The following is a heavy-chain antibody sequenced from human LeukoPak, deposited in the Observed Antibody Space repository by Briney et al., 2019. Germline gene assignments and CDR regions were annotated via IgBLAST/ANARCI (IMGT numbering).Heavy chain of an antibody. CDR1: GGSISSGSYY. V-gene: IGHV4-61*09. J-gene: IGHJ4*02. Sequence: PSQTLSLTCTVSGGSISSGSYYWSWIRQPAGKRLEWIGHIYTSGSTNYNPSLKSRVTMSVDTSKNQFSLKLSSVTAADTAVYYCASLPRAMYYYDSSGYPDYWGQGTLVTVSS. CDR3: ASLPRAMYYYDSSGYPDY. CDR2: IYTSGST. D-gene: IGHD3-22*01.